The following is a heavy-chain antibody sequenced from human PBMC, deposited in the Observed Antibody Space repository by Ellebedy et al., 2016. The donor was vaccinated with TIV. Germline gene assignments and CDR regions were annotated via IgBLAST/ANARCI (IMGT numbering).Heavy chain of an antibody. CDR3: ARDGPVLLWFGEDYQYYHAMDV. CDR2: ISTGSYYA. J-gene: IGHJ6*02. CDR1: GFTFSDYS. D-gene: IGHD3-10*01. V-gene: IGHV3-21*01. Sequence: GESLKISCTVSGFTFSDYSINWVRQAPGKGLEWISSISTGSYYAYYADSVKGRFTISRDNAKDSLYLQMNSLRAEDTAVYSCARDGPVLLWFGEDYQYYHAMDVWGRGTTVTVSS.